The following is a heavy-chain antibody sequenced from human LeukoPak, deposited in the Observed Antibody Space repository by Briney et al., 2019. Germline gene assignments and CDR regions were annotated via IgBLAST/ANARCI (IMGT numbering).Heavy chain of an antibody. CDR3: ARQRADYHYYYVDV. D-gene: IGHD4/OR15-4a*01. J-gene: IGHJ6*03. CDR1: GGSINTANYY. CDR2: IYYSETT. Sequence: RPSETLSLTCTVSGGSINTANYYWGWLRQPPGKGLEWIGSIYYSETTYDNPSLKSRVTISIETSKNQFSLRLSSVTASDTAVYYCARQRADYHYYYVDVWGEGTTVAVS. V-gene: IGHV4-39*01.